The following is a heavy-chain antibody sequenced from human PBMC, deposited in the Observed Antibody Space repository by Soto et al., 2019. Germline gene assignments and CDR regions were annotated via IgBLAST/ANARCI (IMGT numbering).Heavy chain of an antibody. CDR3: ARSVAVPGAHIDY. D-gene: IGHD6-19*01. CDR1: GGSISGSY. J-gene: IGHJ4*02. V-gene: IGHV4-59*01. CDR2: VYYTGSI. Sequence: SETLSLTCSVSGGSISGSYWSWIRQSPGKGLEWLGYVYYTGSINYSPSLRSRVSISVDTSKNEFSLRLSSVTAADTAVYFCARSVAVPGAHIDYWGQGTQVTVSS.